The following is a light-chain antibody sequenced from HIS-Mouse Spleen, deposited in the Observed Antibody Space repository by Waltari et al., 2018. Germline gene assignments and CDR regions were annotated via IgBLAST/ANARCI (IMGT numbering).Light chain of an antibody. V-gene: IGLV2-14*01. CDR1: SSDVGGYNY. CDR2: EVS. Sequence: QSALTQPASVSGSPGQSITISCTGTSSDVGGYNYVSWYQQHPGKAPKLMIYEVSTRPSWVSTVFSGSKSGNTASLTISGLQAEDEADYYCSSYTSSSSWVFGGGTKLTVL. CDR3: SSYTSSSSWV. J-gene: IGLJ3*02.